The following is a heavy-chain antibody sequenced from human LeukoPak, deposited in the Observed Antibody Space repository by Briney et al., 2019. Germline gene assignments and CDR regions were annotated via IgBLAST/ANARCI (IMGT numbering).Heavy chain of an antibody. D-gene: IGHD1-26*01. CDR3: AKEVGSMADYYNYMDV. J-gene: IGHJ6*03. CDR1: GFSLSNYG. CDR2: IRYDGSNK. Sequence: GGSLTLSCAPSGFSLSNYGMDWVRQAPDRGLEWVAFIRYDGSNKYYADSVKGRSTISRDNSKNTLYLQMNSLRAEDTAVYYCAKEVGSMADYYNYMDVWGKGTTVTVSS. V-gene: IGHV3-30*02.